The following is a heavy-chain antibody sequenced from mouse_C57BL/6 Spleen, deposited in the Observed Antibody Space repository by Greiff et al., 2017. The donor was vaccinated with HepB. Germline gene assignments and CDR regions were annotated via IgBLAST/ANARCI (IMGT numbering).Heavy chain of an antibody. J-gene: IGHJ3*01. CDR3: AIRDGGSVFFAY. CDR1: GYTFTSYW. CDR2: IHPNSGST. D-gene: IGHD2-3*01. V-gene: IGHV1-64*01. Sequence: QVQLQQSGAELVKPGASVKLSCKASGYTFTSYWMHWVKQRPGQGLEWIGMIHPNSGSTNYNEKFKSKATLTVDKSSSTAYMQLSSLTSEDSAVYYFAIRDGGSVFFAYWGHGTLVTVSA.